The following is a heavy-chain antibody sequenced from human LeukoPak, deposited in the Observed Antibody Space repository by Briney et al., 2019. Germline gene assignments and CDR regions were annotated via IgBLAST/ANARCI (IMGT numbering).Heavy chain of an antibody. J-gene: IGHJ3*02. Sequence: PSETLSLTCTVSGGSISSSSYYWGWIRQPPGKGLEWIGSIYYSGSTYYNPSLKSRVTLSVDTSKNQFSLKLSSVTAADTAVYYCARPTEGFGELSAFDIWGQGTMVTVSS. CDR1: GGSISSSSYY. V-gene: IGHV4-39*01. CDR2: IYYSGST. D-gene: IGHD3-10*01. CDR3: ARPTEGFGELSAFDI.